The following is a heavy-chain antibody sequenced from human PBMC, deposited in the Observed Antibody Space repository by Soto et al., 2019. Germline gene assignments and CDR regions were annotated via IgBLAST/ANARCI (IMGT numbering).Heavy chain of an antibody. CDR2: ISSSSSYT. CDR1: GFPFSDYY. Sequence: GGSLRLSCAASGFPFSDYYMSWIRQAPGKGLEWVSYISSSSSYTNYADSVKGRFTISRDNAKNSLYLQMNSLRAEDTAVYYCARDFQIPAYCGGDCYLDPPDYWGQGTLVTVSS. V-gene: IGHV3-11*05. CDR3: ARDFQIPAYCGGDCYLDPPDY. J-gene: IGHJ4*02. D-gene: IGHD2-21*02.